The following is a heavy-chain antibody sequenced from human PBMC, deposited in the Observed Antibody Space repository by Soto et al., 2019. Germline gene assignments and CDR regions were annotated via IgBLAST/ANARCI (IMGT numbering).Heavy chain of an antibody. CDR1: GFTFTSSA. Sequence: QMQLVQSGPEVKKPGTSVKVSCKASGFTFTSSAMQWVRQARGQRLEWIGWIVVGSGNTNYAQKFQERVTITRDMSTRTAYMELSSLRSEDTAVYYCAAHRSSWYGQYYYGMDVWGQGTTVTVSS. J-gene: IGHJ6*02. CDR3: AAHRSSWYGQYYYGMDV. V-gene: IGHV1-58*02. D-gene: IGHD6-13*01. CDR2: IVVGSGNT.